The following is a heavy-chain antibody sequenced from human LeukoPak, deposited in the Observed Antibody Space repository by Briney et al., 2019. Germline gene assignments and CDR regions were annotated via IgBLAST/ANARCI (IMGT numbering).Heavy chain of an antibody. CDR2: IYTSGST. Sequence: SGTLSLTCAVSGGSISSGSYYWSWIRQPAGKGLEWIGRIYTSGSTNYNPSLKSRVTISVDTSKNQFSLKLSSVTAADTAVYYCARDRDYDILSSYAFDIWGQGTMVTVSS. CDR3: ARDRDYDILSSYAFDI. V-gene: IGHV4-61*02. D-gene: IGHD3-9*01. CDR1: GGSISSGSYY. J-gene: IGHJ3*02.